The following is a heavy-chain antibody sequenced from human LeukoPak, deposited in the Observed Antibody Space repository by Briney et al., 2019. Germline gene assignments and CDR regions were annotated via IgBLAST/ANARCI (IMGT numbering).Heavy chain of an antibody. Sequence: SETLSLTCTVSGGSISSYYWSWIRQPPGKGLEWIGYIYYSGSTNYNPSLKSRVTISVDTSKNQFSLKLSSVTAADTAVYYRARDPTGGYGGNRSGFDPWGQGTLVTVSS. V-gene: IGHV4-59*12. CDR3: ARDPTGGYGGNRSGFDP. CDR2: IYYSGST. CDR1: GGSISSYY. J-gene: IGHJ5*02. D-gene: IGHD4-23*01.